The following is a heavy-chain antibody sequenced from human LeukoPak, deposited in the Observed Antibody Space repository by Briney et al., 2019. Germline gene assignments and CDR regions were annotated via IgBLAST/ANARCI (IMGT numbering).Heavy chain of an antibody. D-gene: IGHD2-21*02. J-gene: IGHJ6*03. CDR3: ARERCGGDCSTYYYYMDV. CDR1: GGSISSSSYY. CDR2: IYYSGST. Sequence: SETLSLTCTVSGGSISSSSYYWGWIRQPPGKGLEWIGSIYYSGSTYYNPSLKSRVTISVDTSKNQFSLKLSSVTAADTAVYYCARERCGGDCSTYYYYMDVWGKGTTVTVSS. V-gene: IGHV4-39*07.